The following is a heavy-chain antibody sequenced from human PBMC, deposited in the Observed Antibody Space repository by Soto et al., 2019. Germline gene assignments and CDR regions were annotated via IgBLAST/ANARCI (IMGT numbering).Heavy chain of an antibody. J-gene: IGHJ4*02. CDR3: AKVLTFYDILTGYFDY. V-gene: IGHV3-23*01. D-gene: IGHD3-9*01. CDR2: ISSGDDST. Sequence: EVHLLESGGGLVQPGGSLRLSCAASGFKVTSSAMGWVRQAPGKGLEWVSGISSGDDSTFYADSVKGRFTISRDKSTNTFYLQMSSLRAEDTAVYFCAKVLTFYDILTGYFDYWGQGALVTVSS. CDR1: GFKVTSSA.